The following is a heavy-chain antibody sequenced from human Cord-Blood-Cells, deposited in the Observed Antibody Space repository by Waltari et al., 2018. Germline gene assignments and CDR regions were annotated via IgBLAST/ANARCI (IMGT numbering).Heavy chain of an antibody. CDR3: ARGYGDYVLDY. CDR2: IWYDGSNK. V-gene: IGHV3-33*01. D-gene: IGHD4-17*01. Sequence: QVQLVESGGGVVQPGRSLRLSCAASGFTFSSYGMHWVRQAPGKGLEWVAVIWYDGSNKYYADSVKCRFTISRDNSKNTLYLQMNSLRAEDTAVYYCARGYGDYVLDYWGQGTLVTVSS. J-gene: IGHJ4*02. CDR1: GFTFSSYG.